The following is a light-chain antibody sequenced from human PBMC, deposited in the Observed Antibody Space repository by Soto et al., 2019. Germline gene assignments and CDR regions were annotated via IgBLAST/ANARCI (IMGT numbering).Light chain of an antibody. CDR1: SSDVGGYDY. V-gene: IGLV2-14*01. Sequence: QSALTQPASMSGSPGQSITISCTGTSSDVGGYDYVSWYQQNAGKAPKLVIYEVSNRPSGVSNRFSGSKSGNTASLIISGLQAEDEADYYCSSYSSTSSRVFGTGTKVTVL. J-gene: IGLJ1*01. CDR2: EVS. CDR3: SSYSSTSSRV.